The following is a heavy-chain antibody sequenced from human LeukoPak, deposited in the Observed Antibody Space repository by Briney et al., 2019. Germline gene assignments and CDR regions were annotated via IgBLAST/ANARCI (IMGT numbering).Heavy chain of an antibody. V-gene: IGHV3-21*04. D-gene: IGHD2-2*01. CDR2: ITSSGTHI. CDR3: AKESLRVVPSATFDY. J-gene: IGHJ4*02. Sequence: GGSLRLSCAASGFTFSSFNMNWVRQAPGKAMEWVSSITSSGTHIFYADSVRGRFTISRDNSKNTLYLQMHSLRAEDTAVYYCAKESLRVVPSATFDYWGQGTLVTVSS. CDR1: GFTFSSFN.